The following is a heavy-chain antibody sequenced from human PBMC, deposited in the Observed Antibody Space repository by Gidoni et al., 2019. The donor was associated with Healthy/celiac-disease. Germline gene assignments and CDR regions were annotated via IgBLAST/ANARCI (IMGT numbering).Heavy chain of an antibody. CDR1: GFTFRSYV. V-gene: IGHV3-30*18. D-gene: IGHD3-16*02. CDR3: AKDKARGSMITFGGVIAS. CDR2: ISYEVSNK. Sequence: QVQLVESGGVVVQPGRSLRLPLAAAGFTFRSYVMHWFRQAPGKGLEWVAVISYEVSNKYYANSVKGRFTISGDNSKTTLYLQMNSLRAEDTAVYYCAKDKARGSMITFGGVIASWGQGTLVTVSS. J-gene: IGHJ5*02.